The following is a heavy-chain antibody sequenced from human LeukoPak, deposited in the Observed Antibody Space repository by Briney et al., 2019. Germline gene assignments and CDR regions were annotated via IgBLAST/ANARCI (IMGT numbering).Heavy chain of an antibody. CDR1: GYSFASYW. CDR2: IYPRDSDT. V-gene: IGHV5-51*01. CDR3: ARSHSSTLTWFDP. Sequence: GESLMISCKGSGYSFASYWIAWVRQMPGKGLEWMGIIYPRDSDTKYNPSFQGQVSISADKSISTAYLQWSSLQASDTAIYYCARSHSSTLTWFDPWGQGTLVTVSS. J-gene: IGHJ5*02.